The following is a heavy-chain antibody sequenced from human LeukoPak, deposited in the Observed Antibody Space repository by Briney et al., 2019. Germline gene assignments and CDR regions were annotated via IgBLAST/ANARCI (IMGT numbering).Heavy chain of an antibody. D-gene: IGHD6-6*01. CDR3: AREHNRSSYFDY. CDR1: GDSISNDGYY. V-gene: IGHV4-31*03. J-gene: IGHJ4*02. CDR2: IYSSGGT. Sequence: SETLSLTCTVSGDSISNDGYYWSWIRQHPQKGLEWIGYIYSSGGTYYNPSLKSRITISVDTTKNQFSLKLSSVTAADTAVYYCAREHNRSSYFDYWGQGTLVTVSS.